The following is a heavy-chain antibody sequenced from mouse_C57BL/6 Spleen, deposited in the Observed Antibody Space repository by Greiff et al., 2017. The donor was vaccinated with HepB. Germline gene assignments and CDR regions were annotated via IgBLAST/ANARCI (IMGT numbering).Heavy chain of an antibody. CDR1: GYTFTSYW. Sequence: QVQLKQPGAELVKPGASVKMSCKASGYTFTSYWITWVKQRPGQGLEWIGDIYPGSGSTNYNEKFKSKATLTVDTSSSTAYMQLSSLTSEDSAVYYCAGGQTQYDGYYPYFDYWGQGTTLTVSS. J-gene: IGHJ2*01. D-gene: IGHD2-3*01. CDR3: AGGQTQYDGYYPYFDY. V-gene: IGHV1-55*01. CDR2: IYPGSGST.